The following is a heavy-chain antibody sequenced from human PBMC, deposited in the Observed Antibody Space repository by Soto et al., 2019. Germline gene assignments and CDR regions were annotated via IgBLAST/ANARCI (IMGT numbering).Heavy chain of an antibody. D-gene: IGHD2-8*01. Sequence: QVQLQQWGAGLLKPSETLSLTCAVYGGSFSGYYWSWIRQPPGKGLEWIGEINHSGSTNYNPSLKSRVTISVDTSKNQFSLKLSSVTAADTAVYYCARDALMAYNYYYHGMDVWGQGTTVTVSS. CDR2: INHSGST. V-gene: IGHV4-34*01. CDR1: GGSFSGYY. CDR3: ARDALMAYNYYYHGMDV. J-gene: IGHJ6*02.